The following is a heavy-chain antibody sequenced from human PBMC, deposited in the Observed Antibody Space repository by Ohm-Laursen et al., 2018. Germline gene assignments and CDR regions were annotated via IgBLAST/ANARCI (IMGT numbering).Heavy chain of an antibody. Sequence: SLRLSCAASGFSFNDYGMHWVRQAPGKGLEWVAVISYDGSNKYYADSVKGRFTISRDNSKNTLYLQMNSLRAEDTAVYYCAKGLIAARLTPIDYWGQGTLVTVSS. J-gene: IGHJ4*02. CDR3: AKGLIAARLTPIDY. V-gene: IGHV3-30*18. CDR1: GFSFNDYG. CDR2: ISYDGSNK. D-gene: IGHD6-6*01.